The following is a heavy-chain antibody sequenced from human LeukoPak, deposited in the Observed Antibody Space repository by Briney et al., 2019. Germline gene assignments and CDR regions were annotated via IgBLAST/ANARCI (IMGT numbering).Heavy chain of an antibody. D-gene: IGHD6-19*01. J-gene: IGHJ4*02. V-gene: IGHV4-59*01. CDR2: IYYSGST. CDR1: GGSISSYY. CDR3: ARDGNSSGWEFDY. Sequence: PSETLSLTCTVSGGSISSYYWSWIRQPPGKGLEWIGYIYYSGSTNYKPSLKSRVTISVDTSKNQFSLKLSSVTAADTAVYYCARDGNSSGWEFDYWGQGTLVTVSS.